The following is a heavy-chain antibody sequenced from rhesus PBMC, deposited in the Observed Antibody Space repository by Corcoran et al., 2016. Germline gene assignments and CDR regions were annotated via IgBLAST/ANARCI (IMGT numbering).Heavy chain of an antibody. CDR1: GGSIIGYY. V-gene: IGHV4-81*01. Sequence: QLQLQESGPGLVQPSETLPLTRAFPGGSIIGYYWSGICPLPRQGLEGQGNVDGKFSGTNSTPSLTSRVTISKDTSKNQFSLKLSSVTAADTAVYYCARKLEYCSSTYCSNRFDVWGPGVLVTVSS. CDR3: ARKLEYCSSTYCSNRFDV. J-gene: IGHJ5-1*01. CDR2: VDGKFSGT. D-gene: IGHD2-15*01.